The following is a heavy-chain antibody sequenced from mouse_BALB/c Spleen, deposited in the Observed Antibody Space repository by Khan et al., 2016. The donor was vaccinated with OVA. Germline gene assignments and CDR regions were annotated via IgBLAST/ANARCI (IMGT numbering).Heavy chain of an antibody. Sequence: VQLQQSGTVLARPGTSVRMSCKASGYIFTDYLMHWVKQRPGQGLEWIGSIYPGNNDTNYNQKFKDKAKLTSVPSASTAYMDFSSLTNEDSAVFYCTRAGYVAFAFWGQGTLVTVSA. CDR1: GYIFTDYL. J-gene: IGHJ3*01. CDR2: IYPGNNDT. CDR3: TRAGYVAFAF. V-gene: IGHV1-5*01.